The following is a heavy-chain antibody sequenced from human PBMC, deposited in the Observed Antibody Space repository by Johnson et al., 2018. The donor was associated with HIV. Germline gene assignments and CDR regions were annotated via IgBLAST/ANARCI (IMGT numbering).Heavy chain of an antibody. V-gene: IGHV3-30*02. D-gene: IGHD3-22*01. CDR2: IRYDGKNK. J-gene: IGHJ3*02. Sequence: QVQLVESGGGVVQPGGSLRLSCVVSGFTFSSYGMHWVRQAPGKGLEWVAFIRYDGKNKYYIEFVKGRVTIPRDHDKNTLYQQMNSLRAEDTAVYYCAKDSPPFGNYYDISGPHKYAFDIWGQGTVVTVSS. CDR1: GFTFSSYG. CDR3: AKDSPPFGNYYDISGPHKYAFDI.